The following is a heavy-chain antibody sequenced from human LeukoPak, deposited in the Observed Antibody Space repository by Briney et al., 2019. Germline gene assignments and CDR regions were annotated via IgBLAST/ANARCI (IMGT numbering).Heavy chain of an antibody. V-gene: IGHV3-11*01. CDR2: ISSSGSTI. D-gene: IGHD3-22*01. CDR3: AKDKPPYYDSSGRYFDY. CDR1: GFTFSDYY. J-gene: IGHJ4*02. Sequence: PGGSLRLSCAASGFTFSDYYMSWIRQAPGKGLEWVSYISSSGSTIYYADSVKGRFTISRDNSKNTLYLQMNSLRAEDTAVYYCAKDKPPYYDSSGRYFDYWGQGTLVTVSS.